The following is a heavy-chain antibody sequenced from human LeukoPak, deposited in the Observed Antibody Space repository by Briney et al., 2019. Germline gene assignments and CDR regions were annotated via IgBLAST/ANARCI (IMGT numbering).Heavy chain of an antibody. Sequence: SETLSLTCTVSGGSISSGSYYWGWIRQPPGKGLEWIASMYYRGPPFYSPSLKSRVTLSVDTSKHQLSLKLGSVTAADTAVYYCARHPPRDGSAFDYWGQGTLVTVSS. J-gene: IGHJ4*02. CDR2: MYYRGPP. CDR3: ARHPPRDGSAFDY. V-gene: IGHV4-39*01. CDR1: GGSISSGSYY.